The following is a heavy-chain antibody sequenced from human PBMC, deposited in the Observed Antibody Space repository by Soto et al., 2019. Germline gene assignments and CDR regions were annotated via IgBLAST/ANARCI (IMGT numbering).Heavy chain of an antibody. Sequence: QVQLVQSGAEEKKPGASVKVSSTASGYTFTNDTMHWVRQAPGQRLEWMGWINAGNGNTKYSQKFQGRVTITRDTSASTAYMELSSLRSEDTAVYYCARDPSYYGMDVWGQGTTVTVSS. CDR1: GYTFTNDT. CDR3: ARDPSYYGMDV. V-gene: IGHV1-3*05. CDR2: INAGNGNT. J-gene: IGHJ6*02.